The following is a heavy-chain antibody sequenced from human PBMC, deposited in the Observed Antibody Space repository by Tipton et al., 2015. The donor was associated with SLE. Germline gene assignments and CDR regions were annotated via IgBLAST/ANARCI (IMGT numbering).Heavy chain of an antibody. J-gene: IGHJ2*01. CDR1: GVSTRNYY. V-gene: IGHV4-59*01. Sequence: TLSLTCTVSGVSTRNYYWTWIRQPPGKGLEWIGHIYDSVFTNYSPSLKSRVTISLDTSKKQVSLKLSSVSAADTAVYYCARSAGATRPHWYFDVWGRGSLATVSS. CDR2: IYDSVFT. D-gene: IGHD5-12*01. CDR3: ARSAGATRPHWYFDV.